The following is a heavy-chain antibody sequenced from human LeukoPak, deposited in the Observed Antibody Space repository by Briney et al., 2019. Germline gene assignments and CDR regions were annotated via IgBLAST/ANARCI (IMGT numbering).Heavy chain of an antibody. CDR2: ISSSSSYI. V-gene: IGHV3-21*01. J-gene: IGHJ6*02. CDR1: GFTFSNYK. D-gene: IGHD2-2*01. CDR3: ARERLVVVGDAYCYYGMDV. Sequence: GGSLRLSCSASGFTFSNYKMNWVRRAPGKGLEWVSSISSSSSYIYYADSMKGRFTVSRDNAKNSLFLQMNSLRAEDTAVYYCARERLVVVGDAYCYYGMDVWGQGTTVTVSS.